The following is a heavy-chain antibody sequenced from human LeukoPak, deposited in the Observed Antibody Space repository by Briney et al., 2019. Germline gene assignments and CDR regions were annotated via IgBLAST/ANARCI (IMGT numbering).Heavy chain of an antibody. CDR3: ARDGYSSRRDAFDI. J-gene: IGHJ3*02. D-gene: IGHD6-19*01. Sequence: SETLSLTCTVSGGSISSSSYYWGWIRQPPGKGLEWIGSIYYSGSTNYNPSLKSRVTISVDTSNNQFSLKVSSVTAADTAVYYCARDGYSSRRDAFDIWGQGTMVTVSS. CDR2: IYYSGST. CDR1: GGSISSSSYY. V-gene: IGHV4-39*07.